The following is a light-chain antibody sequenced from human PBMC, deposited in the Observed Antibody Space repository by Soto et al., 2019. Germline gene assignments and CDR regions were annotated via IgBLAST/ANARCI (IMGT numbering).Light chain of an antibody. J-gene: IGLJ2*01. CDR2: EVS. CDR3: CSYASDSAFI. Sequence: QSALTQPASVSGSPGQSVTISCTGTNNDVGAWSYVSWYKQHPGKPPKVIIYEVSKCTSGVSNRFSGSKSGNTASLTISGLQAEDEADYYCCSYASDSAFIFGGGTKVTVL. V-gene: IGLV2-23*02. CDR1: NNDVGAWSY.